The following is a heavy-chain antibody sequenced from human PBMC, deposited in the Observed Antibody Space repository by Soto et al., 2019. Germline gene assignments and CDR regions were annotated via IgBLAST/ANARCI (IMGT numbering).Heavy chain of an antibody. V-gene: IGHV3-21*01. CDR1: GFTFSSYS. CDR3: ASRYCSSTNCFGFLA. Sequence: EVQLVESGGGLVKPGGSLRLSCAASGFTFSSYSMNWVRQAPGKGLEWVSSISSSGIYTYYADSVQGRFTISRDNAKNSLYLQMNSLRAEDTALYYCASRYCSSTNCFGFLAWGQGTLVTVSS. CDR2: ISSSGIYT. J-gene: IGHJ5*02. D-gene: IGHD2-2*01.